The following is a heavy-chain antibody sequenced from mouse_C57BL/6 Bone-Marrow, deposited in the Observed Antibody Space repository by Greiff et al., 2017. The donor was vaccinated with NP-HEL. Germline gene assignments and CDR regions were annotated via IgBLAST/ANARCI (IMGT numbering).Heavy chain of an antibody. V-gene: IGHV3-1*01. J-gene: IGHJ1*03. D-gene: IGHD1-1*01. CDR1: GYSITSGYD. CDR3: ARREATVNWYFDV. Sequence: EVKLEESGPGMVKPSQSLSLTCTVTGYSITSGYDWHWIRHFPGNELEWMGYISYSGSTNYNPSLKSRISITHDTSKNHFFLKLNSVTTEDTATYYCARREATVNWYFDVWGTGTTVTVSS. CDR2: ISYSGST.